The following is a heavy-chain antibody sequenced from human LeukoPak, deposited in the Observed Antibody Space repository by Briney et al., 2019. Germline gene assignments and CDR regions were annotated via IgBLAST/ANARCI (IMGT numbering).Heavy chain of an antibody. V-gene: IGHV4-34*01. CDR1: HGSLTGYS. J-gene: IGHJ4*02. CDR2: IHRNGNT. Sequence: SETLSLTCIVYHGSLTGYSWRWIRQPPGKGLEWIGEIHRNGNTKYNPSLNSRVNISANTSENQFSLKLNSVTAADTAVYYCVVERTYGGHLWGQGTLVTASS. CDR3: VVERTYGGHL. D-gene: IGHD2-21*01.